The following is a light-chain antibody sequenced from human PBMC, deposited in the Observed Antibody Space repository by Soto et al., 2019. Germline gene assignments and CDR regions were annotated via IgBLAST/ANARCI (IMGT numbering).Light chain of an antibody. Sequence: DIVMTQSPDSLAVSLGERATINCKSSQSVLYSSNNKNYLAWYQQKPGQPPKLLIYWASTRESGVPDRFSGSGSGTDFTPTISSLQAEDVAVHYCQQYYSTPQTFGQGTKLEIK. V-gene: IGKV4-1*01. CDR3: QQYYSTPQT. CDR1: QSVLYSSNNKNY. J-gene: IGKJ2*01. CDR2: WAS.